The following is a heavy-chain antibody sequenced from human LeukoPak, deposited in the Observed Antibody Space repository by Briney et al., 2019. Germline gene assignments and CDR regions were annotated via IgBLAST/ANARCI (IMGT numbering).Heavy chain of an antibody. CDR2: INPSGGST. CDR3: ARGGAGYYYDSSGYEF. D-gene: IGHD3-22*01. J-gene: IGHJ4*02. CDR1: GYTFTSYY. V-gene: IGHV1-46*01. Sequence: GASVKVSCKASGYTFTSYYMHRVRQAPGQGLEWMGIINPSGGSTSYAQKFQGRVTMTRDTSTSTVYMELSSLRSEDTAVYYCARGGAGYYYDSSGYEFWGQGTLVTVSS.